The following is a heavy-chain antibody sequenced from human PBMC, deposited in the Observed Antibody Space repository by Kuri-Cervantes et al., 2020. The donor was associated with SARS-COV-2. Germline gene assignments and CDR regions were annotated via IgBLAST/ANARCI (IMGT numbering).Heavy chain of an antibody. V-gene: IGHV4-39*01. D-gene: IGHD2-8*02. CDR2: IYYSGST. CDR1: GGSISSSSYY. CDR3: ARHLWSDGMDV. J-gene: IGHJ6*02. Sequence: GSLRLSCTVSGGSISSSSYYWGWIRQPPGKGLEWIGSIYYSGSTYYNPSLKSRVTISVDTSKNQFSLKLSSVTAADTAVYYCARHLWSDGMDVWGQGTTVPSP.